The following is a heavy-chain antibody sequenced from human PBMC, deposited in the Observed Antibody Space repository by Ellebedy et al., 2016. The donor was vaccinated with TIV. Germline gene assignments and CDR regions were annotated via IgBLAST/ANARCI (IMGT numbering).Heavy chain of an antibody. J-gene: IGHJ4*02. D-gene: IGHD3-22*01. Sequence: GESLKISCAASGFTFSSYGMHWVRQAPGKGLEWVAVIWYDGSNKYYADSVKGRFTISRDNSKNTLYLQMNGLRAEDTAVYYCARDQPYYDSSGYDYWGQGTLVTVSS. CDR2: IWYDGSNK. CDR1: GFTFSSYG. CDR3: ARDQPYYDSSGYDY. V-gene: IGHV3-33*01.